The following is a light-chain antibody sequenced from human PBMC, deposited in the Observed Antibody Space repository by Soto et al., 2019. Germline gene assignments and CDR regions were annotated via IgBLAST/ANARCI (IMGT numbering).Light chain of an antibody. CDR2: QAS. J-gene: IGKJ2*01. CDR3: QHYDVYPYT. CDR1: QSVSNW. Sequence: DIPMTQSPSTLSASVGDRVTITCRASQSVSNWLAWYQQKPGKVPKLLIFQASTLETGVPSRFSGSGSGTEYPLSISSLQPDDFATYYCQHYDVYPYTFGQGTKLEIK. V-gene: IGKV1-5*03.